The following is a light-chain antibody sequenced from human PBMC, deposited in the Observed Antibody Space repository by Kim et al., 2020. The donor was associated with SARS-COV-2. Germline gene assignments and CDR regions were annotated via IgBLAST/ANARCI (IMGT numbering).Light chain of an antibody. CDR1: QGIGRW. V-gene: IGKV1D-12*01. CDR3: QQASSLPHT. CDR2: ATS. J-gene: IGKJ4*01. Sequence: ASVGESVTITGRASQGIGRWLAWYQQRPGKSPRLLIYATSSLQSGVPSRFSGTGSGTDFTLTISSLQPEDFATYFCQQASSLPHTFGGGTKVDIK.